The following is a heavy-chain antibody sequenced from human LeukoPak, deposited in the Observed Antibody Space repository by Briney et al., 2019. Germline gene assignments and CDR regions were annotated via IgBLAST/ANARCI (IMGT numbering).Heavy chain of an antibody. D-gene: IGHD3-10*01. CDR3: ARGRRITMVRGVIDY. CDR2: INHSGST. Sequence: SETLSLTCAVYGVSFSGYYWSWIRQPPGKGLEWIGEINHSGSTNYNPSLKSRVTISVDTSKNQFSLKLSSVTAADTAVYYCARGRRITMVRGVIDYWGQGTLVTVSS. J-gene: IGHJ4*02. CDR1: GVSFSGYY. V-gene: IGHV4-34*01.